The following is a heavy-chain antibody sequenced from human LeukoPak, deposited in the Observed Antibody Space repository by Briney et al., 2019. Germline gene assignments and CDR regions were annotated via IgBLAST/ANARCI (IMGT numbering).Heavy chain of an antibody. D-gene: IGHD1-7*01. CDR2: IYYSGNT. J-gene: IGHJ3*01. CDR3: ARRPAGTSFDV. Sequence: SETLSLTCTVSGVSISSSYWSWIRQPPGKGLEWIGYIYYSGNTNYNPSLKSRVTMSIDTSKNQFSLRLSFVTAADTAVYYCARRPAGTSFDVWGQGTLVTVSS. CDR1: GVSISSSY. V-gene: IGHV4-59*08.